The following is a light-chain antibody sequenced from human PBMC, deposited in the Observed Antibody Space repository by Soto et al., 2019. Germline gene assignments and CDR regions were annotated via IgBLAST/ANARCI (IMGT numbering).Light chain of an antibody. J-gene: IGKJ1*01. CDR1: QGIIDY. CDR3: QKYNTAPQT. Sequence: DIQMTQSPSSLSASVGDRVTITCRASQGIIDYVAWFQQKPGKAPKLLIYAASTPQSGVPSRFSGSGSGTDFTLTITSLQPEDVATYYCQKYNTAPQTFGKGTKWEI. CDR2: AAS. V-gene: IGKV1-27*01.